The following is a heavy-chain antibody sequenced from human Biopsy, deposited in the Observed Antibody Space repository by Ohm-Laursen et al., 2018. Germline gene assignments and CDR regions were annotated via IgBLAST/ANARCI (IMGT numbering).Heavy chain of an antibody. CDR1: GFSLSSHGVG. CDR3: VHVVITYGGIIALDAFDV. Sequence: ATQTLTLTCTFSGFSLSSHGVGVGWIRQPPGEALEWLAIVYWDNDKRYSPSLWSRLNIWKDASKNRVVLTLTDMDPVDTATYYCVHVVITYGGIIALDAFDVWGQGSMVIVSS. V-gene: IGHV2-5*02. D-gene: IGHD3-16*02. J-gene: IGHJ3*01. CDR2: VYWDNDK.